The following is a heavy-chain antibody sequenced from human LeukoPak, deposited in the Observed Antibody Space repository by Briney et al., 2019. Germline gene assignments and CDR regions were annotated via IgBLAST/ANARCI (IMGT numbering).Heavy chain of an antibody. CDR3: AKDWTTVVTPKGYYSDS. CDR1: GFSFNNYA. Sequence: GGSLRLSCAASGFSFNNYAMSWVRQAPGKGLEWVSAISTTGGSTYYADSVKGRFTVSRDNSKNTLSLQMDSLRVEDTALYYCAKDWTTVVTPKGYYSDSGGQGTLVTVSS. V-gene: IGHV3-23*01. CDR2: ISTTGGST. D-gene: IGHD4-23*01. J-gene: IGHJ4*02.